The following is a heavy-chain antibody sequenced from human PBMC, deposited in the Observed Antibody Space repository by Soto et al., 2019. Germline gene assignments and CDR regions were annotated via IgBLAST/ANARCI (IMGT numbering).Heavy chain of an antibody. Sequence: SETLSLTCTVSGGSISSGGYYWSWIRQHPGKGLEWIGYIYYSGSTYYNPSLKSRVTISVDTSKNQFSLKLSSVTAADTAVYYCASRVGTYYYGSGSYSSWFDPWGQGTLVTVSS. CDR3: ASRVGTYYYGSGSYSSWFDP. J-gene: IGHJ5*02. CDR2: IYYSGST. V-gene: IGHV4-31*03. CDR1: GGSISSGGYY. D-gene: IGHD3-10*01.